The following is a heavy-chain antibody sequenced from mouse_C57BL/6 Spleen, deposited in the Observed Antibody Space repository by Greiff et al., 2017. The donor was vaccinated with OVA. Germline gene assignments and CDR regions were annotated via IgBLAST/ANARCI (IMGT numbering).Heavy chain of an antibody. CDR1: GYAFTNYL. CDR3: ARQADYDGAWFAY. D-gene: IGHD2-4*01. Sequence: QVQLQQSGAELVRPGTSVKVSCKASGYAFTNYLIEWVKQRPGQGLEWIGVINPGSGGTNYNEKFKGKATLTADKSSSTAYMQLSSLTSEDSAVYFCARQADYDGAWFAYWGQGTLVTVSA. V-gene: IGHV1-54*01. CDR2: INPGSGGT. J-gene: IGHJ3*01.